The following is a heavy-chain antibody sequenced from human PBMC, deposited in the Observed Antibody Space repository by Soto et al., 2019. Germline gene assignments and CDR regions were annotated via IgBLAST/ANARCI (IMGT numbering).Heavy chain of an antibody. V-gene: IGHV1-18*01. CDR3: ARVVPGAEAWFGP. D-gene: IGHD2-2*01. Sequence: QVQLVQSGGEVKRPGASVKVSCKTSGYTFSNYGITWVRQAPGQPLEWLGWISLYSDGPNYAQKFQGRVSMTTDISTTTAYMELRSLRSDDTAVYYCARVVPGAEAWFGPWGQGTLVTVSS. CDR2: ISLYSDGP. J-gene: IGHJ5*02. CDR1: GYTFSNYG.